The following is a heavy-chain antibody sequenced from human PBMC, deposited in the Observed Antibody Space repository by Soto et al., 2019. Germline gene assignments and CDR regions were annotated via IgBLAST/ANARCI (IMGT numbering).Heavy chain of an antibody. D-gene: IGHD1-26*01. V-gene: IGHV4-59*02. J-gene: IGHJ6*01. CDR2: IYYYGYT. Sequence: SETLSLTCIVSGGSVSGYYWNWIRQSPGMGLEWIGYIYYYGYTSYNPSLKSRVTISVDTSKNQFSLQLTSVTAADTAVYYCARDLLQGSSYYGTDVWGQGTTVTVSS. CDR1: GGSVSGYY. CDR3: ARDLLQGSSYYGTDV.